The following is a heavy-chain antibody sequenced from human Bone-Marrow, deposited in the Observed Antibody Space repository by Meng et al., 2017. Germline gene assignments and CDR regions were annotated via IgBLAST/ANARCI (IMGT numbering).Heavy chain of an antibody. D-gene: IGHD3-10*01. CDR2: INPNTGGT. Sequence: ASVKVSCKASGFTFTDYFIHWVRQAPGQGLEWMGWINPNTGGTDYAQKFQGRVTMTRDTSISAAYMELSGLRSDDTAVFYCARVEAFGDFGFDYWGQGTLGTVSS. CDR3: ARVEAFGDFGFDY. J-gene: IGHJ4*02. CDR1: GFTFTDYF. V-gene: IGHV1-2*02.